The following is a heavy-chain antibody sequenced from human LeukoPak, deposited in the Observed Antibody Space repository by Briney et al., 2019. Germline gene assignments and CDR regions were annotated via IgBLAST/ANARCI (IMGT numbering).Heavy chain of an antibody. D-gene: IGHD6-6*01. Sequence: SETLSLTCTVSGGSISSYYWSWIRQPAGKGLEWIGRIYTSGSTNYKSSLKSRVTMSVDTSKNQFSLKLSSVTAADTAVYYCARSSIAARPGYFDYWGQGTLVTVSS. J-gene: IGHJ4*02. CDR1: GGSISSYY. CDR3: ARSSIAARPGYFDY. CDR2: IYTSGST. V-gene: IGHV4-4*07.